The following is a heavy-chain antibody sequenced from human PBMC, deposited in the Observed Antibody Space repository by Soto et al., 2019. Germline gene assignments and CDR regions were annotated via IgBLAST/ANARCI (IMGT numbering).Heavy chain of an antibody. V-gene: IGHV4-31*03. Sequence: QVQLQESGPGLVKPSQTLSLTCTVSGGSINSGGYCWSWIRQHPGKGLDWIGCISYGGSTSYNPSLKSRVTVSGDTSKKQCSLKLPSVTAADMAVYYWSRGILVWGQGDLITVSS. CDR1: GGSINSGGYC. J-gene: IGHJ4*02. D-gene: IGHD5-18*01. CDR2: ISYGGST. CDR3: SRGILV.